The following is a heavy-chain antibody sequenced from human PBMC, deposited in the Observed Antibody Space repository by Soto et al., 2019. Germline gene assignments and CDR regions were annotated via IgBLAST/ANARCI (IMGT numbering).Heavy chain of an antibody. J-gene: IGHJ6*02. D-gene: IGHD2-2*01. CDR1: GGTFSSSA. CDR2: IIPVFGTA. Sequence: QVQLVQSGAEVKKPGSSVKVSCKASGGTFSSSAISWVRQAPGQGLEWMGAIIPVFGTAHYAQKFQGRVTITADKPTSTAYMELSRLRSEDTAVYYCAREWPARGKDVWGQGTTVTVSS. V-gene: IGHV1-69*06. CDR3: AREWPARGKDV.